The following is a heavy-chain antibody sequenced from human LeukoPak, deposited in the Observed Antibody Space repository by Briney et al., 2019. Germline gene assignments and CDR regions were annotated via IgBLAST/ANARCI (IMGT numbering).Heavy chain of an antibody. Sequence: GGSLRLSCAASGFTVRSNYMRWGRQAPGEGVGWGSVIYSGGSTDYADSVRGRFTISIDNSKNTLYVQMNSLRAEDTAVYYCTSGTYYSPFDYWGQGTLVTVSS. CDR1: GFTVRSNY. CDR3: TSGTYYSPFDY. J-gene: IGHJ4*02. D-gene: IGHD3-10*01. V-gene: IGHV3-53*01. CDR2: IYSGGST.